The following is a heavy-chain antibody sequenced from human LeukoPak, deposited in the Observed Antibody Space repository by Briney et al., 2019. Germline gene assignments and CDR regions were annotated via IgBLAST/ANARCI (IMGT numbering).Heavy chain of an antibody. CDR2: INAGNGNT. V-gene: IGHV1-3*01. CDR3: ARFSDDSYYYFGMDV. J-gene: IGHJ6*02. Sequence: ASVKVSCKASGYTFTSYAMHWVRQAPGQRLEWMGWINAGNGNTEYSQKFQGRVTFTRDTSASTAYMELSSLRSEDTALYYCARFSDDSYYYFGMDVWGQGTTVTVSS. CDR1: GYTFTSYA.